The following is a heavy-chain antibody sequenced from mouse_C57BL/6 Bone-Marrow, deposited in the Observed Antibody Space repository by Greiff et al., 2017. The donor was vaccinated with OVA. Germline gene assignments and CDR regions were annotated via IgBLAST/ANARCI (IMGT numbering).Heavy chain of an antibody. CDR2: IDPETGGT. Sequence: VQLQQSGAELVRPGASVTLSCKASGYTFTDYEMHWVKQTPVHGLEWIGAIDPETGGTAYNQKFKGKAILTAGKSSSTAYMELRSLTSEDSAVYYCTRGEKYALDYWGQGTSVTVSS. V-gene: IGHV1-15*01. CDR1: GYTFTDYE. J-gene: IGHJ4*01. CDR3: TRGEKYALDY.